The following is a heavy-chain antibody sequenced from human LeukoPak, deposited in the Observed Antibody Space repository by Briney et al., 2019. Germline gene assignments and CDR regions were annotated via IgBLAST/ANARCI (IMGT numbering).Heavy chain of an antibody. CDR1: GYTFTNYY. CDR2: INPSGGST. Sequence: ASVKVSCKASGYTFTNYYMHWVRQAPGQALEWMGIINPSGGSTGYAQKFQGRVTMTRDTSTSTVHMEMSSLRSEDTAVYYCARDQGSGWFDYWGQGTLVTVSS. D-gene: IGHD6-19*01. V-gene: IGHV1-46*01. J-gene: IGHJ4*02. CDR3: ARDQGSGWFDY.